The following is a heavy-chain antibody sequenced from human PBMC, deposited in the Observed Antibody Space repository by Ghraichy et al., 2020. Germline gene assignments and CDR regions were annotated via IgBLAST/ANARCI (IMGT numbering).Heavy chain of an antibody. CDR3: ARVGIAVAGYYFDY. CDR2: IYYSGST. V-gene: IGHV4-59*01. J-gene: IGHJ4*02. D-gene: IGHD6-19*01. Sequence: ESLNISCTVSGGSISSYYWSWIRQPPGKGLEWIGYIYYSGSTNYNPSLKSRVTISVDTSKNQFSLKLSSVTAADTAVYYCARVGIAVAGYYFDYWGQGTLVTVSS. CDR1: GGSISSYY.